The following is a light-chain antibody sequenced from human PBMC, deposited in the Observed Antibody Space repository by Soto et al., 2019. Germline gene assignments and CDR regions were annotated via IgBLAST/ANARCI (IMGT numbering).Light chain of an antibody. CDR2: GVS. CDR3: QQYGSSPQT. V-gene: IGKV3-20*01. J-gene: IGKJ1*01. CDR1: QSVGGSS. Sequence: EIVLTQSPATLSLSPGERATLSCRASQSVGGSSLAWYQQKPAQAPRLLIYGVSSRATGIPDRFSGSGSGTDFTLTISRLEPEDFAVYYCQQYGSSPQTFGQGTKVDIK.